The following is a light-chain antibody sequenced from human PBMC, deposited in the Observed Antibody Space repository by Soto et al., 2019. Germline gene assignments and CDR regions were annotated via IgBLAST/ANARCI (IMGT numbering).Light chain of an antibody. CDR2: GAS. V-gene: IGKV3-20*01. J-gene: IGKJ1*01. Sequence: NMLTQSPGTLSFSPGETATLFCRASQDVRSNYIAWYQHKPGQAPSLLIHGASTRATGIPDRFSGGGSGTDFSLTISRLEPEDSAIYYFQQYSNSPLTVGQGTKVEIK. CDR3: QQYSNSPLT. CDR1: QDVRSNY.